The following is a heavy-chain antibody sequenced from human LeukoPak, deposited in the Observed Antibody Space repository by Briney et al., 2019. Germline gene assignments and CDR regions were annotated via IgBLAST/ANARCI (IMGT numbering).Heavy chain of an antibody. J-gene: IGHJ4*02. CDR2: ISGSGDRT. Sequence: GGSLRLSCAASGFTFSSYAMSWVRQAPGKGLEWVSGISGSGDRTYNADSVKGRFTISRDNSKNTLYLQMNSLRAEDTAVYYCAKGPFYDFWSGYAADYYFDYWGQGTLVTVSS. V-gene: IGHV3-23*01. CDR1: GFTFSSYA. CDR3: AKGPFYDFWSGYAADYYFDY. D-gene: IGHD3-3*01.